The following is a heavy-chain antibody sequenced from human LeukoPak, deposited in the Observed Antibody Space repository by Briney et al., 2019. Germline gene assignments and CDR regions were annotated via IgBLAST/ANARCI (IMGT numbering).Heavy chain of an antibody. CDR1: GGSISSGGYY. J-gene: IGHJ4*02. CDR2: IYYSGSI. D-gene: IGHD6-6*01. V-gene: IGHV4-31*03. Sequence: SETLSLTCTVSGGSISSGGYYWSWIRQHPGKGLEWIGYIYYSGSIYYNPSLKSRVTISVDTSKNQFSLKLSSVTAADTAVYYCAKDDEYSSSMPFDYWGQGTLVTVSS. CDR3: AKDDEYSSSMPFDY.